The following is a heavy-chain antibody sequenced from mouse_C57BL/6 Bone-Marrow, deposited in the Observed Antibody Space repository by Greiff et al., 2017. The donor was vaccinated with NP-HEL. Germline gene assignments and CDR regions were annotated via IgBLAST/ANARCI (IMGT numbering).Heavy chain of an antibody. V-gene: IGHV3-6*01. CDR1: GYSITSGYY. CDR2: ISYDGSN. Sequence: EVQLVESGPGLVKPSQSLSLTCSVTGYSITSGYYWNWIRQFPGNKLEWMGYISYDGSNNYNPSLKNRISITRDTSKNQFFLKLNSVTTEDTATYYCAKLLHWYFDVWGTGTTVTVSS. D-gene: IGHD1-1*01. J-gene: IGHJ1*03. CDR3: AKLLHWYFDV.